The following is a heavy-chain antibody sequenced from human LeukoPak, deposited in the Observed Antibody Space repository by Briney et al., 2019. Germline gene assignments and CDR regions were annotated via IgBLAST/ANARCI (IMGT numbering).Heavy chain of an antibody. D-gene: IGHD6-19*01. V-gene: IGHV3-7*01. Sequence: PGGSLRLSCAASGFTFSSYWMSWVRQAPGKGLEWVANIKQDGSEKYYVDSVKGRFTISRDNAKNSLYLQMNSLRAEDTAVYYCAREIRYSSGWCLGYWGQGTLVTVSS. CDR3: AREIRYSSGWCLGY. CDR1: GFTFSSYW. J-gene: IGHJ4*02. CDR2: IKQDGSEK.